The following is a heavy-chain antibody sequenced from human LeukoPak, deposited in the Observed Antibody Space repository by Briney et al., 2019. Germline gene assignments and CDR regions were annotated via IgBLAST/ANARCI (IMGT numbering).Heavy chain of an antibody. J-gene: IGHJ4*02. V-gene: IGHV1-2*06. Sequence: ASVKVSCKASGYTFTGYYMHWVRQAPGQGLEWMGRINPNSGGTNYAQKFQGRVTMTRDTPISTAYMELSRLRSDDTAVYYCARASDLRWELPYFDYWGQGTLVTVSS. CDR2: INPNSGGT. D-gene: IGHD1-26*01. CDR3: ARASDLRWELPYFDY. CDR1: GYTFTGYY.